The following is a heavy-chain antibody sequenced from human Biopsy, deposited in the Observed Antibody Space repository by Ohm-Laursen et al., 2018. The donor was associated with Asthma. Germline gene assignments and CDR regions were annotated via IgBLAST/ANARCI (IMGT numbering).Heavy chain of an antibody. CDR3: VRAVRNEQWLAPFDY. J-gene: IGHJ4*02. V-gene: IGHV4-59*11. CDR1: GGSIRSHD. Sequence: GTLSITCTVSGGSIRSHDWTWIRLPPGKGLEYIGDVSHTGSTNYNPSLKSRITMSVDTSKNRMFLELTSVTAADTAIYYCVRAVRNEQWLAPFDYWGQGKPVTVSS. CDR2: VSHTGST. D-gene: IGHD6-19*01.